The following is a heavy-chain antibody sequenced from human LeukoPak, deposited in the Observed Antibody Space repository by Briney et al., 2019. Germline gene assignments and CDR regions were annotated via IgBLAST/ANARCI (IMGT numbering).Heavy chain of an antibody. J-gene: IGHJ4*02. Sequence: GGSLRLSCAASGFTFRTYGMHWVRQAPGKGLEWVAFIRYDGSNKYYADSVKGRFTISRDNSKNTLYLQMNSLRAEDTAVYYCAKQSVATGDFDYWGQGTLVTVSS. D-gene: IGHD5-12*01. CDR2: IRYDGSNK. V-gene: IGHV3-30*02. CDR1: GFTFRTYG. CDR3: AKQSVATGDFDY.